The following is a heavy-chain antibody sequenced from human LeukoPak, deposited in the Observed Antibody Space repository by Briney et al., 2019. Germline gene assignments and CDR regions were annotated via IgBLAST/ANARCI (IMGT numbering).Heavy chain of an antibody. V-gene: IGHV4-39*01. Sequence: SETLSLTCTVSGGSISSSSYYWGWIRQPPGKGLEWIGSIYYSGSTYYNPSLKSRVTISVDTSKNQFSLKLSSVTAADTAVYYCSRGLSSRRYYYYYMDVCGKGTTVTVSS. D-gene: IGHD2-2*01. CDR2: IYYSGST. CDR1: GGSISSSSYY. CDR3: SRGLSSRRYYYYYMDV. J-gene: IGHJ6*03.